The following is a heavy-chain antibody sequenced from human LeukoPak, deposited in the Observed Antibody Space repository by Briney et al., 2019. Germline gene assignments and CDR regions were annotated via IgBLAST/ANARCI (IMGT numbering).Heavy chain of an antibody. V-gene: IGHV3-30*02. CDR2: IRYDGSNK. Sequence: GGSLRLSCAASGFTFSSYGMHWVRQAPGKGLEWVAFIRYDGSNKYYADSVKGRFTISRDNSKNTLYLQMNSLRAEDTAVYYCAKGVYSGYDYSAFDIWGQGTMVTVSS. CDR3: AKGVYSGYDYSAFDI. D-gene: IGHD5-12*01. CDR1: GFTFSSYG. J-gene: IGHJ3*02.